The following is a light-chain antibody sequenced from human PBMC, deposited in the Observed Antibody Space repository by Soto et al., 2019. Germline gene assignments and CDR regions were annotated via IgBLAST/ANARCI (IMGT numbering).Light chain of an antibody. J-gene: IGLJ1*01. CDR3: SSYTSSSTYV. CDR1: SGDVGGYNY. CDR2: DVS. V-gene: IGLV2-14*01. Sequence: QSALTQPASVSGSPGQSITISCTGTSGDVGGYNYVSWYQQHPGKAPKLMIYDVSNRPSGVSNRFSGSKSGNTASLTISGLQAEDEADYYCSSYTSSSTYVFGTGTKVTV.